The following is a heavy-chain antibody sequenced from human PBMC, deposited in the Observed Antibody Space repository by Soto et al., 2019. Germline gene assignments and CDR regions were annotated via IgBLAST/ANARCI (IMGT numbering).Heavy chain of an antibody. CDR1: GGSISSGDYF. D-gene: IGHD3-10*01. Sequence: QVQLQESGPGLVKPSETLSLTCTVSGGSISSGDYFWNWIRQPTGKGLEWIGYIYYSGSTNYNPPLKSRVTISRDTSKNQFSLNLNSVTAADTAIYYCARGRGWFGGESDYWGQGSLVTVSS. CDR2: IYYSGST. CDR3: ARGRGWFGGESDY. V-gene: IGHV4-61*08. J-gene: IGHJ4*02.